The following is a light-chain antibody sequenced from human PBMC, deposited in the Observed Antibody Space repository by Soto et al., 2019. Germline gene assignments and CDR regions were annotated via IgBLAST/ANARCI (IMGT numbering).Light chain of an antibody. Sequence: EIVLTQSPATLSLSPGERATLSCRASQSVDSYLAWYQQKVGQAPRLLIHDASNRATGIPTRFSGSGSGTDFTLTISRLEPEDFAVYYCQHRSNWPPTFGQGTKVDIK. CDR2: DAS. J-gene: IGKJ1*01. V-gene: IGKV3-11*01. CDR3: QHRSNWPPT. CDR1: QSVDSY.